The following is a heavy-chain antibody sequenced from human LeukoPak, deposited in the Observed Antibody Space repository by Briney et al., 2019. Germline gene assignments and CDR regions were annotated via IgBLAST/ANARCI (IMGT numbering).Heavy chain of an antibody. V-gene: IGHV3-30-3*01. CDR2: ISYDGSNK. Sequence: PGRSLRLSCAASGFTFSSHAMHWVRQAPGKGLEWVAVISYDGSNKYYADSVKGRFTISRDNSKNTLYLQMNSLRAEDTAVYYCASDVQVYYDSSGYYYSVDYWGQGTLVTVSS. CDR3: ASDVQVYYDSSGYYYSVDY. J-gene: IGHJ4*02. D-gene: IGHD3-22*01. CDR1: GFTFSSHA.